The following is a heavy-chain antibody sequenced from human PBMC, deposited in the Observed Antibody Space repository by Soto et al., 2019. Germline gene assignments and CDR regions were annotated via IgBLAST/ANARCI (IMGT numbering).Heavy chain of an antibody. CDR2: IKSKTDGGKT. CDR1: GFTFSNAW. Sequence: GGSLRLSCAASGFTFSNAWMNWVRQAPGKGLEWVGRIKSKTDGGKTDHAAPVKGTFTISRDDSKNTLYLQMNSLKTEDTAVYYCTTDTVYAMSDYYYYYGMDVWGQGTTVTVSS. CDR3: TTDTVYAMSDYYYYYGMDV. V-gene: IGHV3-15*07. J-gene: IGHJ6*02. D-gene: IGHD2-8*01.